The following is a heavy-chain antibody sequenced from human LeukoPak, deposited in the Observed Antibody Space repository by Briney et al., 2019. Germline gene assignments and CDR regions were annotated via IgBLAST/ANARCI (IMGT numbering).Heavy chain of an antibody. CDR3: ATPVGYDSSGYYGY. Sequence: ASVKVSCKASGGTFSSYAISWVRQAPGQGLEWMGRIIPILGIANYAQKFQGRVTITADKSTSTAYMELSSLRSEDTAVYYCATPVGYDSSGYYGYWGQGTLVTVSS. D-gene: IGHD3-22*01. CDR1: GGTFSSYA. CDR2: IIPILGIA. V-gene: IGHV1-69*04. J-gene: IGHJ4*02.